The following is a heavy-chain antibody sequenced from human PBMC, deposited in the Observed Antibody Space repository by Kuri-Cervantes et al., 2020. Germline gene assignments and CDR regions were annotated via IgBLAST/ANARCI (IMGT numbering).Heavy chain of an antibody. Sequence: GESLKISCAASGFTFSSYSMNWVRQAPGTGLVWVSRINGDGSSTNYADSVKGRFTISRDNAKNTLYLQMNSLRAEDTALYYCARVSGTYSYNAFDYWGQGTLVTVSS. CDR1: GFTFSSYS. J-gene: IGHJ4*02. V-gene: IGHV3-74*01. CDR2: INGDGSST. CDR3: ARVSGTYSYNAFDY. D-gene: IGHD3-3*01.